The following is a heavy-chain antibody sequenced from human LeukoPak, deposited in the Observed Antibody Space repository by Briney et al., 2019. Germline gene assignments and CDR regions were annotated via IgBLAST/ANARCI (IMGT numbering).Heavy chain of an antibody. CDR1: GYTFTSYY. J-gene: IGHJ4*02. CDR3: ARSRAADY. CDR2: INPSGGST. D-gene: IGHD6-13*01. V-gene: IGHV1-46*01. Sequence: ASVTVSCTASGYTFTSYYMHWVRQAPGQGLEWMGIINPSGGSTTYAEKFQGRVTMTRDTSASTVYMELSSLRSEDTAVYYCARSRAADYWGQGTLVTVSS.